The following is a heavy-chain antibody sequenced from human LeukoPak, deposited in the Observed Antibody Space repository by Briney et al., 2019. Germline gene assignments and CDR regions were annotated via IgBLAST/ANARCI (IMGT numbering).Heavy chain of an antibody. D-gene: IGHD6-13*01. CDR3: AKDVRRGIAAAGTRGPDY. CDR2: ISYDGSNK. J-gene: IGHJ4*02. Sequence: GGSLRLSCAASGFTFSSYWMSWVRQAPGKGLEWVAVISYDGSNKYYADSVKGRFTISRDNSKNTLYLQMNSLRAEDTAVYYCAKDVRRGIAAAGTRGPDYWGQGTLVTVSS. V-gene: IGHV3-30*18. CDR1: GFTFSSYW.